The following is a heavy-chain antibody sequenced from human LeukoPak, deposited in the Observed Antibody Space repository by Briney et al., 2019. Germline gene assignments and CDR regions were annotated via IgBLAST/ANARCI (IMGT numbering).Heavy chain of an antibody. CDR3: ARESYNFYNVDY. CDR1: GFTFSSYW. CDR2: IKQDGSEK. D-gene: IGHD3-3*01. V-gene: IGHV3-7*01. J-gene: IGHJ4*02. Sequence: PGGSLRLSCAASGFTFSSYWMSWVRQAPGKGLEWVANIKQDGSEKYYVDSVKGRFTISRDNAKNSLYLQMNSLRAEDMAVYYCARESYNFYNVDYWGQGTLVTVPS.